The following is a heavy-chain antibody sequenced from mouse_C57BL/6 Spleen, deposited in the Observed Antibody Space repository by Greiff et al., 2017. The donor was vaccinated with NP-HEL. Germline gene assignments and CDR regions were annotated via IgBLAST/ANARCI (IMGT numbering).Heavy chain of an antibody. CDR3: ARWEIYYDYDGTSYYYAMDY. CDR2: IHPNSGST. J-gene: IGHJ4*01. Sequence: QVQLQQPGAELVKPGASVKLSCKASGYTFTSYWMHWVKQRPGQGLEWIGMIHPNSGSTNYNEKFKSKATLTVDKSSSTAYMQLSSLTSEDSAVYYCARWEIYYDYDGTSYYYAMDYWGQGTSVTVSS. V-gene: IGHV1-64*01. CDR1: GYTFTSYW. D-gene: IGHD2-4*01.